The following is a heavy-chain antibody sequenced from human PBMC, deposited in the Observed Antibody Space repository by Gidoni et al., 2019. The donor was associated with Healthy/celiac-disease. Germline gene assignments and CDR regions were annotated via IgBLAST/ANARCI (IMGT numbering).Heavy chain of an antibody. CDR3: ASFYYYDSSGYQEDAFDI. J-gene: IGHJ3*02. CDR1: GDSVSSNSAA. V-gene: IGHV6-1*01. D-gene: IGHD3-22*01. CDR2: TYYRSKWYN. Sequence: QVQLQQSGPGLVKPSQTLSLTCAISGDSVSSNSAAWNWIRQSPSRGLEWLGRTYYRSKWYNDYAVSVKSRITINPDTSKNQFSLQLNSVTPEDTAVYYCASFYYYDSSGYQEDAFDIWGQGTMVTVSS.